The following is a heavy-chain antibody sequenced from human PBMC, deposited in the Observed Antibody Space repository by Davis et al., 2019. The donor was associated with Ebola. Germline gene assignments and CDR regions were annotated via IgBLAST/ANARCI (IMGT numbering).Heavy chain of an antibody. CDR2: IRSKANSYAT. CDR3: TSSAVAGTYDY. CDR1: GFTFSGSA. Sequence: GGSLRLSCAASGFTFSGSAMHWVRQASGKGLEWVGRIRSKANSYATAYAASVKGRFTISRDDSKNTVYLQMNSLKTEDTAVYYCTSSAVAGTYDYWGQGTLVTVSS. D-gene: IGHD6-19*01. V-gene: IGHV3-73*01. J-gene: IGHJ4*02.